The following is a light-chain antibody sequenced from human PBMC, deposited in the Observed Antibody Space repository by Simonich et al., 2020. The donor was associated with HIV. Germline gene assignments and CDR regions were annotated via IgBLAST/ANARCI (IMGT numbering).Light chain of an antibody. CDR2: DTS. CDR3: LLSYSGAWV. V-gene: IGLV7-46*01. CDR1: TGAVTSGHY. J-gene: IGLJ3*02. Sequence: QAVVTQEPSLTVSPGGTVTLTCDSSTGAVTSGHYPYWFQQKPGQAPRTLTYDTSNKHSWTPARFSGSLLGGKAALTLSGAQPEDEAEYYCLLSYSGAWVFGGGTRLTVL.